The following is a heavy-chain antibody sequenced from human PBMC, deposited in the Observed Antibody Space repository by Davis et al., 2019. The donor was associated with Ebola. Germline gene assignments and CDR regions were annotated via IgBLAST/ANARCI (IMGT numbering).Heavy chain of an antibody. D-gene: IGHD1-1*01. CDR2: IYHSGST. CDR3: AGRDWTYYYYGMDV. CDR1: GGSISSSSYY. Sequence: MPSETLSLTCTVSGGSISSSSYYWGWIRQPPGKGLEWIGSIYHSGSTYYNPSLKSRVTISVDRSKNQFSLKLSSVTAADTAVYYCAGRDWTYYYYGMDVWGKGTTVTVSS. J-gene: IGHJ6*04. V-gene: IGHV4-39*01.